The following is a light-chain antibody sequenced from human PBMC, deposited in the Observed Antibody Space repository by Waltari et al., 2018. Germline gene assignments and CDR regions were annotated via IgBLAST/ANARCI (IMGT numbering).Light chain of an antibody. CDR3: CSYAGRNIWV. CDR1: SSDVGFYNL. CDR2: EVI. J-gene: IGLJ3*02. Sequence: QSALTQPASVSGSPGQSTTLSCTGTSSDVGFYNLFSWYQQHPDKAPKPMVYEVIERPSGVSNRFSGSKSGNTASLTISGLQAEDEADYYCCSYAGRNIWVFGGGTKLTVL. V-gene: IGLV2-23*02.